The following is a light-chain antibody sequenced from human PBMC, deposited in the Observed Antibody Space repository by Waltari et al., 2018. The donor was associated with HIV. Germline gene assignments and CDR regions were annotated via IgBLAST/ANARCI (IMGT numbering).Light chain of an antibody. Sequence: EMVLTQSPGTMSLPPRERATLSCRASQRVSSCYLAWYQQKPGQAPRLLIYGASSRDTGIPDRFSGSGSGTDFTLTISSVEPEHFAVYYCQQYGSSPLTFGGGTKVEIK. J-gene: IGKJ4*01. V-gene: IGKV3-20*01. CDR1: QRVSSCY. CDR2: GAS. CDR3: QQYGSSPLT.